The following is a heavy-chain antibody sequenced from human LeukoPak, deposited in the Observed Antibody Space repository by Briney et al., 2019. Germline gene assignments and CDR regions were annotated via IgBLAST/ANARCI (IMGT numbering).Heavy chain of an antibody. CDR3: SRRIRAAGTWFDS. J-gene: IGHJ5*01. V-gene: IGHV6-1*01. CDR2: TYYRSKWYN. CDR1: GDSVSSNSAA. Sequence: SQTLSLICVIFGDSVSSNSAAWNWVRQSPSRGLEWLGKTYYRSKWYNDYAVSVKSRITINPDTSKNQFSLQLNSVTPEDAAVYYCSRRIRAAGTWFDSWGQGTLVTVSS. D-gene: IGHD6-13*01.